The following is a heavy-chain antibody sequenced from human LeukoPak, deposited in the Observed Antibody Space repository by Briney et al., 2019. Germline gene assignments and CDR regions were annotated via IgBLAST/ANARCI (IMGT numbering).Heavy chain of an antibody. J-gene: IGHJ6*02. CDR2: ISSDGTYT. CDR1: GFTFSSHL. Sequence: GGSLRLSCAASGFTFSSHLMHWVRQAPGKGLVWVSRISSDGTYTNYADSVRGRFTISRDNSKNTLYLQMNSLRAEDTAVYYCARDNWHGMDVWGQGTTVTVSS. V-gene: IGHV3-74*01. CDR3: ARDNWHGMDV.